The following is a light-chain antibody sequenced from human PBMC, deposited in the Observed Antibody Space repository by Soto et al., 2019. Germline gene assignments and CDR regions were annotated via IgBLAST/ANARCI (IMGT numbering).Light chain of an antibody. Sequence: QMTQSPSSLSASIGDRVTITCLASQSIFNYVNWYQQKPGKAPKLLVYAASSLQSGVPSRFSGSGFGTEFTLTISSLQPEDSATYYCQQTSHTPLTFGVGTKVEVK. CDR2: AAS. J-gene: IGKJ4*01. CDR1: QSIFNY. V-gene: IGKV1-39*01. CDR3: QQTSHTPLT.